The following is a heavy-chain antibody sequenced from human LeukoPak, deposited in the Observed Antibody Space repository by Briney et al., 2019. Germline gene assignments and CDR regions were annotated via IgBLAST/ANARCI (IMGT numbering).Heavy chain of an antibody. Sequence: SETLSLTCAVYGGSFSGYYWSWIRQPPGKGLEWIGEINHSGSTNYNPSLKSRVTISVDTSKNQFSLKLSSVTAPDTAVYYCARGRPRIAAAGPKFHYWGQGTLVTVSS. CDR3: ARGRPRIAAAGPKFHY. D-gene: IGHD6-13*01. CDR1: GGSFSGYY. CDR2: INHSGST. V-gene: IGHV4-34*01. J-gene: IGHJ4*02.